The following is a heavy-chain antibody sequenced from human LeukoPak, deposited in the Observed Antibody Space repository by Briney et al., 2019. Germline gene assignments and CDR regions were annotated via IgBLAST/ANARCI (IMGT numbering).Heavy chain of an antibody. V-gene: IGHV4-34*01. J-gene: IGHJ4*02. CDR1: GGSFSGYY. D-gene: IGHD2-15*01. CDR3: ASTRKVGYCSGGSCPADY. CDR2: INHSGST. Sequence: SETLSLTCAVYGGSFSGYYWSWIRQPPGKGLEWIGEINHSGSTNYNPSLKSRVTISVDTSKNQFSLKLSSVTAADTAVYYCASTRKVGYCSGGSCPADYWGQGTLVTVSS.